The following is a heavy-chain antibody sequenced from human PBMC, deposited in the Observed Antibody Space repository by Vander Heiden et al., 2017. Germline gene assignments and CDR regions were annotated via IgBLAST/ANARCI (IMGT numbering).Heavy chain of an antibody. CDR1: GASFSTTSYS. J-gene: IGHJ5*02. CDR3: THYKIGTMWNDP. V-gene: IGHV4-39*01. CDR2: ITVSGST. D-gene: IGHD1-1*01. Sequence: QVQLQESGPGLVKPLETLSLTCTVSGASFSTTSYSWGWIRQPPGKGLEWIGSITVSGSTDYNPSLKSRVTISIDTSKDQFSLSLSSVTAADTAVYYCTHYKIGTMWNDPWGQGTLVTVSS.